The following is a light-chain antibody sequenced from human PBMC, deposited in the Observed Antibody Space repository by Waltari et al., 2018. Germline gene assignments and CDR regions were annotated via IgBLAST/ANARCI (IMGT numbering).Light chain of an antibody. CDR2: EVS. CDR3: NSYAGRIYV. CDR1: SSDVGFYNY. V-gene: IGLV2-8*01. Sequence: QSALTQPPSASGSPGQSVPISCTGTSSDVGFYNYVSWYQQHPGKAPKLIIYEVSKRASGVPERFSGSKSGNTAALTVSGLQAEYEADYYCNSYAGRIYVLGTGTMVTVL. J-gene: IGLJ1*01.